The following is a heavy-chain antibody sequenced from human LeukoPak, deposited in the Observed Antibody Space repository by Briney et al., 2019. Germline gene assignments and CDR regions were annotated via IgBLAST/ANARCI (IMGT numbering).Heavy chain of an antibody. V-gene: IGHV4-59*01. J-gene: IGHJ3*02. Sequence: KASETLSLTCTVSGGSISTYYWSWIRQPPGKGLEWIGYIHYTGSTSYNPSLKSRVTISVDTSKNQFSLKLSSVTAADTAVYYCAREGNYDILTGLDAFDIWGQGTMVTVSS. D-gene: IGHD3-9*01. CDR2: IHYTGST. CDR3: AREGNYDILTGLDAFDI. CDR1: GGSISTYY.